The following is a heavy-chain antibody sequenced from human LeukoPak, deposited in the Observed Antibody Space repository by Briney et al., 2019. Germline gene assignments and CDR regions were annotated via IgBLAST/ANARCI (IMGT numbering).Heavy chain of an antibody. J-gene: IGHJ3*02. CDR1: GGSFSGYY. V-gene: IGHV4-34*01. CDR3: ARDNGRYYDSSGYYYGGGSFDI. D-gene: IGHD3-22*01. Sequence: SETLSLTCAVYGGSFSGYYWSWIRQPPGKGLEWIGEINHSGSTNYNPSLKSRVTISVDTSKNQFSLKLSSVTAADTAVYYCARDNGRYYDSSGYYYGGGSFDIWGQGTMVTVSS. CDR2: INHSGST.